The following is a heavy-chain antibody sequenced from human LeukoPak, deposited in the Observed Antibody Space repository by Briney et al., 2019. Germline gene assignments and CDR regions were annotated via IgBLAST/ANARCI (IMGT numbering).Heavy chain of an antibody. CDR1: GYTFTSYG. CDR3: AIGGRYGSYYY. V-gene: IGHV1-3*03. Sequence: ASVKVSCKASGYTFTSYGISWVRQAPGQGLEWMGWINAGNGNTKYSQEFQGRVTITRDTSASTAYMELSSLRSEDMAVYYCAIGGRYGSYYYWGQGTLVTVSS. D-gene: IGHD1-26*01. J-gene: IGHJ4*02. CDR2: INAGNGNT.